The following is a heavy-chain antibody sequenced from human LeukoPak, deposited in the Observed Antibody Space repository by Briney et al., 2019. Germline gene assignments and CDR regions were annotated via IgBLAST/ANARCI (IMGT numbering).Heavy chain of an antibody. Sequence: SETLSLTCTVSGGSINTYHWSWIRQAAEKGLEWIGRIYPSERTDYNPSLKGRVTISVDTSKNQFSLKLTSVTAADTGIYYCARVPWDYDRSGYYLNGFDIWGQGTMVTVPS. V-gene: IGHV4-4*07. D-gene: IGHD3-22*01. CDR1: GGSINTYH. J-gene: IGHJ3*02. CDR3: ARVPWDYDRSGYYLNGFDI. CDR2: IYPSERT.